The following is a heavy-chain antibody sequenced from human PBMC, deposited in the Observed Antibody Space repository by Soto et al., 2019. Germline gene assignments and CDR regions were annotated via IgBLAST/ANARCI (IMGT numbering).Heavy chain of an antibody. J-gene: IGHJ6*02. CDR1: GGSISSGGYY. D-gene: IGHD2-2*01. V-gene: IGHV4-31*03. CDR2: IYYSGST. Sequence: SETLSLTCTVSGGSISSGGYYWSWIRQHPGKGLEWIGYIYYSGSTYYNPSLKSRVTISVDTSKNQFSLKLSSVTAADTAVYYCAGSVVVPAGGGYYYYYGMDVWGQGSTVTVYS. CDR3: AGSVVVPAGGGYYYYYGMDV.